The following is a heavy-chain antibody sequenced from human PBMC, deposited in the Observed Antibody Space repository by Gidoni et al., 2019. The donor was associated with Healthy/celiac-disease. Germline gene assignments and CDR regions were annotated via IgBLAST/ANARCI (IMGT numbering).Heavy chain of an antibody. D-gene: IGHD3-16*01. V-gene: IGHV3-9*01. CDR2: ISWNSGSI. Sequence: EVQLVESGGGLVQPGRSLRLSCAASGFTFDEYAMHWVRQAPGKGLEWVSGISWNSGSIGYADSVKGRFTISRDNAKNSLYLQMNSLRAEDTALYYCAKDMGSYGPLGGMDVWGQGTTVTVSS. J-gene: IGHJ6*02. CDR3: AKDMGSYGPLGGMDV. CDR1: GFTFDEYA.